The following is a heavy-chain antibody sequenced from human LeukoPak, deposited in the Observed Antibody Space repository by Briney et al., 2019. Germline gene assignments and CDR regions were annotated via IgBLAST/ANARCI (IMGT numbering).Heavy chain of an antibody. D-gene: IGHD6-19*01. Sequence: PSETLSLTCAVYGGSFSGYYWSWIRQPPGKGLEWIGEINHSGSTNCNRSLKSRVTISVDTSKNQFSLKLSSVTAADTAVYYCAKTGYSSENWFDPWGQGTLVTVSS. CDR1: GGSFSGYY. CDR3: AKTGYSSENWFDP. J-gene: IGHJ5*02. CDR2: INHSGST. V-gene: IGHV4-34*01.